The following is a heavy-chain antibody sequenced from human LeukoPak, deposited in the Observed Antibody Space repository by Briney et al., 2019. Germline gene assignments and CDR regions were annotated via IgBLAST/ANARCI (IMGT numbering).Heavy chain of an antibody. J-gene: IGHJ6*04. D-gene: IGHD3-3*01. CDR3: ARDGDGRGYYMDV. Sequence: GGSLRLSCAASGFTFSNYLMHWVRQAPGKGLEWVALISYDGSDKYYADSMKGRFTISRDNSKNTLYLQMNSLSSEDTAVYYCARDGDGRGYYMDVWDKGTTVSVSS. V-gene: IGHV3-30*04. CDR2: ISYDGSDK. CDR1: GFTFSNYL.